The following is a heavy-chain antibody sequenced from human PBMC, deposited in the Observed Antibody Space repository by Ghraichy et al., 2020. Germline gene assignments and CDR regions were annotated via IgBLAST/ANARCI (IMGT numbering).Heavy chain of an antibody. CDR3: VHKSVIMIAGYIDV. V-gene: IGHV2-5*02. J-gene: IGHJ6*03. CDR1: ELSLSTSGVG. Sequence: SGPTLVKPTQTLTLTCTFSELSLSTSGVGVGWIRQSPGKALEWLALIYWDDDKRYSPSLKSRLTTTKDTSKNQVVLTMTNMDPVDTATYYCVHKSVIMIAGYIDVWGNGTTVTVSS. CDR2: IYWDDDK. D-gene: IGHD3-16*01.